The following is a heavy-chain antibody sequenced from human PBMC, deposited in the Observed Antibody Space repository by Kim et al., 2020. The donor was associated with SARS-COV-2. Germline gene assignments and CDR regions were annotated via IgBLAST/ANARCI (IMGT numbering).Heavy chain of an antibody. CDR1: SGSISGYY. Sequence: SETLCLTCAASSGSISGYYRSWVRQSPGKELEWIGYIHYSGTTTYNLSLERRATSSVNTAKNQFPLKLTSVTAADTAVYYCAQFLSSGEFVHWGQGTLVTVSS. V-gene: IGHV4-59*13. CDR2: IHYSGTT. J-gene: IGHJ5*02. CDR3: AQFLSSGEFVH. D-gene: IGHD7-27*01.